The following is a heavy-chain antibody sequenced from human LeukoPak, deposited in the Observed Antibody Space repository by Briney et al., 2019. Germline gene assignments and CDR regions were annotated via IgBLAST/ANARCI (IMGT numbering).Heavy chain of an antibody. D-gene: IGHD3-22*01. CDR3: AMYDYSGWHYFTY. V-gene: IGHV4-59*01. Sequence: SETLSLTCTVSGGSITTTYSGWIRQPPGKGLELIGYTHYSGSTDYNPSLQSRVTMSIDTSKNQFSLNLSSVTAADTAVYYCAMYDYSGWHYFTYWGQGTLVTVSS. CDR1: GGSITTTY. J-gene: IGHJ4*02. CDR2: THYSGST.